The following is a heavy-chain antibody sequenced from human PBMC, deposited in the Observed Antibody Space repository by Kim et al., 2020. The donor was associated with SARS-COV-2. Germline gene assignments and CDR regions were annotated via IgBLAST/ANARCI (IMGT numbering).Heavy chain of an antibody. CDR1: GYTFTAYY. CDR3: ARALRGCSGGICYSDLGY. J-gene: IGHJ4*02. V-gene: IGHV1-2*06. Sequence: ASVKVSCKASGYTFTAYYMHWVRQAPGQGLEWMGRIDPNTGVTKYAQKFQGRVTMTRDTSISTAYMELSRLTSDDTALYYCARALRGCSGGICYSDLGYWGQGTLVTVSS. CDR2: IDPNTGVT. D-gene: IGHD2-15*01.